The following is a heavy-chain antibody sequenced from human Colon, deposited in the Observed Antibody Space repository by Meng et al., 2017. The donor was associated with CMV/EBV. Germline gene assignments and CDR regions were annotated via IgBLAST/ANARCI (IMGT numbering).Heavy chain of an antibody. D-gene: IGHD1-1*01. CDR3: ARGLGHASNNSLDY. J-gene: IGHJ4*02. V-gene: IGHV4-59*01. Sequence: SETLSLTCTVSGGSISSYYWSWIRQPPGKGLEWIGYIYYSGSTNYNPSLKSRVTISVDTSKNQFSLKLSSVTAADTAMYFCARGLGHASNNSLDYWGQGTLVTVSS. CDR2: IYYSGST. CDR1: GGSISSYY.